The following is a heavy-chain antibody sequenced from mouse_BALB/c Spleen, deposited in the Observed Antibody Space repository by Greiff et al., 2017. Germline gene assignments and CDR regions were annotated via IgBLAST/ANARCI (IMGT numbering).Heavy chain of an antibody. V-gene: IGHV3-2*02. Sequence: VQLQQSGPGLVKPSQSLSLTCTVTGYSITSDYAWNWIRQFPGNKLEWMGYISYSGSTSYNPSLKSRISITRDTSKNQFFLQLNSVTTEDTATYYCARCGTYVEYAMDYWGQGTSVTVSS. CDR2: ISYSGST. CDR1: GYSITSDYA. J-gene: IGHJ4*01. CDR3: ARCGTYVEYAMDY. D-gene: IGHD1-1*02.